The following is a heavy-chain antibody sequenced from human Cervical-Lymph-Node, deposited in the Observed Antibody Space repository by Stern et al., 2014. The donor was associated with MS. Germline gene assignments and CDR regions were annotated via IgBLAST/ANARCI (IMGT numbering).Heavy chain of an antibody. CDR2: IWWNSGSM. CDR1: RFNFDDYA. CDR3: AKDISSGRWEAQYYYGMDV. V-gene: IGHV3-9*01. D-gene: IGHD6-19*01. J-gene: IGHJ6*02. Sequence: EVQLVESGGGLVQPGRSLRLSCAGSRFNFDDYAMHWVRQAPGRGLEWVSSIWWNSGSMEYADSVKGRFTISRDNAKNSLYLQMDSLRVEDTAIYYCAKDISSGRWEAQYYYGMDVWGQGTTVTVSS.